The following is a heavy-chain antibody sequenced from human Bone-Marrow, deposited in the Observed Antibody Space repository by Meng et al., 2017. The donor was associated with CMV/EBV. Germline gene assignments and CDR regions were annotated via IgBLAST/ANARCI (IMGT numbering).Heavy chain of an antibody. CDR1: GFIFTNYG. CDR2: ISGHTGDT. CDR3: ARDRGRGYSYGYVDY. J-gene: IGHJ4*02. Sequence: SGFIFTNYGISWVRQAPGQGPEWIGWISGHTGDTNYAQKFQGRVTMTTDTSTSTAYMELRSLRSDDTAVYYCARDRGRGYSYGYVDYWGQGTLVTVSS. V-gene: IGHV1-18*01. D-gene: IGHD5-18*01.